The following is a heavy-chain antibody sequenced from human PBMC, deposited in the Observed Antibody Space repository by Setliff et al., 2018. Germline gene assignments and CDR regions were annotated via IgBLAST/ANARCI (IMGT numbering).Heavy chain of an antibody. Sequence: SETLSLTCTVSGGSISSSSYYWGWIRQPPGKGLEWIGSIYYSGSTYYNPSPKSRVTISVDTSKNQFSLKLSSVTAADTAVYYCARDRVTTLENYYYYYGMDVWGQGTTVTVSS. CDR2: IYYSGST. J-gene: IGHJ6*02. CDR1: GGSISSSSYY. CDR3: ARDRVTTLENYYYYYGMDV. D-gene: IGHD4-17*01. V-gene: IGHV4-39*07.